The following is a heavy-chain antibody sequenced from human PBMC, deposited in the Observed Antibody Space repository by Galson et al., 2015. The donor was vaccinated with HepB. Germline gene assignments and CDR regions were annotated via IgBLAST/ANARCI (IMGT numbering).Heavy chain of an antibody. D-gene: IGHD6-13*01. Sequence: SVKVSCKASGFTSTSFAVQWVRQARGQRLEWMGWIVDGSGNTNYAQKFQERVTITRDMSTNTAHMELGSLKFEDTAVYHCAAGLQLVQINFWGQGTLVTVSS. CDR3: AAGLQLVQINF. CDR1: GFTSTSFA. CDR2: IVDGSGNT. J-gene: IGHJ4*02. V-gene: IGHV1-58*01.